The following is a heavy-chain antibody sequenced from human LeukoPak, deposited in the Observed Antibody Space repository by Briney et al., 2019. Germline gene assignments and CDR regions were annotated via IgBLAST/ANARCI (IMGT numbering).Heavy chain of an antibody. CDR3: ARAAPTYYDFWSGYYPGGLGYYFDY. CDR1: GFTVSSNY. CDR2: IYSGGST. J-gene: IGHJ4*02. Sequence: LSGGSLRLSCAASGFTVSSNYMSWVRQAPGRGLGGVSVIYSGGSTYYADYQKGRFTITRDNSKNTLYLQMNSLRAEDTAVYYCARAAPTYYDFWSGYYPGGLGYYFDYWGQGTLVTVSS. D-gene: IGHD3-3*01. V-gene: IGHV3-53*01.